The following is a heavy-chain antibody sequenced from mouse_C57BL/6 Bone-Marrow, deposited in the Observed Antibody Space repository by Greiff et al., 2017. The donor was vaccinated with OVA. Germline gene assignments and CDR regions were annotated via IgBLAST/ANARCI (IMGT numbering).Heavy chain of an antibody. CDR1: GYTFTDHT. Sequence: QVQLQQSDAELVKPGASVKISCKVSGYTFTDHTIHWMKQRPEQGLEWIGYIYPRDGSTKYNEKFKGKATLTADKSSSTAYMQLNSLTSEDSAVYFCARGGDYYGSSSYYFDYWGQGTTLTVSS. D-gene: IGHD1-1*01. CDR3: ARGGDYYGSSSYYFDY. J-gene: IGHJ2*01. V-gene: IGHV1-78*01. CDR2: IYPRDGST.